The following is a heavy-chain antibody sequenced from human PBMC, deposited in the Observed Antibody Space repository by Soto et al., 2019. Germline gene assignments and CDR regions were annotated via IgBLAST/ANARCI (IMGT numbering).Heavy chain of an antibody. Sequence: RLSCAASGFTFSVYGMHWVRQAPGKGLEWVAVIWYDGSNKYYTDSVQGRFTISRDNSKNTLFLQMNSLTAEDTAVYFCARDSSRGRYCGGDCYSFDHWGQGTLVTSPQ. CDR1: GFTFSVYG. CDR3: ARDSSRGRYCGGDCYSFDH. V-gene: IGHV3-33*01. CDR2: IWYDGSNK. J-gene: IGHJ4*02. D-gene: IGHD2-21*02.